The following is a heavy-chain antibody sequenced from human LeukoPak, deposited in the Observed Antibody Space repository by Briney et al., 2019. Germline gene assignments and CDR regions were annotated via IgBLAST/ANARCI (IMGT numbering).Heavy chain of an antibody. CDR3: ARARPMTRAYFDS. V-gene: IGHV3-33*01. Sequence: GGSLRLSCPASGFTFSTYGMHWVRQAPGKGLEWVAFIWDDGSDKYYADSVKGRFTTSRDNSKNTLYLQMNSLRAEDTGVYYCARARPMTRAYFDSWGQGTLVTVSS. CDR2: IWDDGSDK. J-gene: IGHJ4*02. CDR1: GFTFSTYG.